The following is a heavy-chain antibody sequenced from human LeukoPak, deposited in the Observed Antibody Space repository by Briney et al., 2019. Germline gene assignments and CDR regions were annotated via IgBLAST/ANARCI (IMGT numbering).Heavy chain of an antibody. J-gene: IGHJ4*02. V-gene: IGHV4-59*01. Sequence: SETLSLTCTVSGGSISSYYWSWIRQPPGTGLEWIGYIYYSGSTNYNPSLKSRVTISVDTSKNQFSLKLSSVTAADTAVYYCARDGNRGVGCYYWGQGTLVTVSS. CDR1: GGSISSYY. CDR3: ARDGNRGVGCYY. CDR2: IYYSGST. D-gene: IGHD4-23*01.